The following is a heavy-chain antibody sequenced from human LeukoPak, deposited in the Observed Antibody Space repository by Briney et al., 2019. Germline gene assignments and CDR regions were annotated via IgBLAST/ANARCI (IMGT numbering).Heavy chain of an antibody. CDR3: ARDWWYDP. CDR1: GFTFSSYG. V-gene: IGHV3-33*01. J-gene: IGHJ5*02. Sequence: GGSLRLPCAAPGFTFSSYGMHWVRQAPGKGLEWVAVIWYDGSNKYYADSVKGRFTISRDNSKNTLYLQMNSLRAEDTAEYYCARDWWYDPWGQGTLVTVSS. CDR2: IWYDGSNK.